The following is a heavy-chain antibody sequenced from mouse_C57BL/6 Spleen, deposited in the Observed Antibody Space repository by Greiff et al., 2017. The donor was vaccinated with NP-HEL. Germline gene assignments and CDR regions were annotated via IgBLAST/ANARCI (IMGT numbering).Heavy chain of an antibody. V-gene: IGHV1-26*01. Sequence: EVQLQQSGPELVKPGASVKISCKASGYTFTDYYMNWVKQSHGKSLEWIGDINPNNGGTSYNQKFKGKATLTVHKSSSTAYMELRSLTSEDSAVYYCARGVITTVVAPFPFGYWGQGTTLTVSS. CDR2: INPNNGGT. J-gene: IGHJ2*01. D-gene: IGHD1-1*01. CDR1: GYTFTDYY. CDR3: ARGVITTVVAPFPFGY.